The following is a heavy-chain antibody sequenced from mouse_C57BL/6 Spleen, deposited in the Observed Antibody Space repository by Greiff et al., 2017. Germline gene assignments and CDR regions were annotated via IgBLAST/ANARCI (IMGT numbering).Heavy chain of an antibody. CDR1: GFTFSSYA. V-gene: IGHV5-4*03. J-gene: IGHJ2*01. CDR2: ISDGGSYT. D-gene: IGHD1-1*01. CDR3: ARGGDYYGSSPYYFDY. Sequence: EVKLMESGGGLVKPGGSLKLSCAASGFTFSSYAMSWVRQTPEKRLEWVATISDGGSYTYYPDNVKGRFTISRDNAKNNLYLQMSHLKSEDTAMYYCARGGDYYGSSPYYFDYWGQGTTLTVSS.